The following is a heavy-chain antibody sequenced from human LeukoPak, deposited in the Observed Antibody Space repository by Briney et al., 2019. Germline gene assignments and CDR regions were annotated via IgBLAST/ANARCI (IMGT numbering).Heavy chain of an antibody. Sequence: PSETLSLTCTVSGGSISSYYWSWIRQPPGKGLEWIGYIYYSGSTNYNPSLKSRVTISVDTSKNQFSLKLSSVTAADTAVYYCARFSSSWSRGYYYGMDVWGQGTTVTVSS. D-gene: IGHD6-13*01. CDR3: ARFSSSWSRGYYYGMDV. V-gene: IGHV4-59*08. CDR2: IYYSGST. CDR1: GGSISSYY. J-gene: IGHJ6*02.